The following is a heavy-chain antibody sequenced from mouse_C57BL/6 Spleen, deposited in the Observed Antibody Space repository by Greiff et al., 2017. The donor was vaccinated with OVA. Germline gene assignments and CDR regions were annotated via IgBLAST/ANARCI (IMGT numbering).Heavy chain of an antibody. CDR1: GYTFTDYY. CDR3: ARGVLGPAWFAY. J-gene: IGHJ3*01. V-gene: IGHV1-26*01. CDR2: INPNNGGT. Sequence: EVQLQQSGPELVKPGASVKISCKASGYTFTDYYMNWVKQSHGKSLEWMGDINPNNGGTSYNQKFKGKATLTVDKSSSKAYMEIRRLTSEDSAVYYCARGVLGPAWFAYWGQGTLVTVSA. D-gene: IGHD4-1*01.